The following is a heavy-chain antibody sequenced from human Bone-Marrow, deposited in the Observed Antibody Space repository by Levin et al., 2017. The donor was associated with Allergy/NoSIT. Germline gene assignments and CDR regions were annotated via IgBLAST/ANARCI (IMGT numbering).Heavy chain of an antibody. CDR2: IYPAGST. J-gene: IGHJ4*02. V-gene: IGHV4-4*07. D-gene: IGHD3-9*01. Sequence: TTSETLSLTCTVSGGSIGGFYWSWIRRPAGKGLESIGRIYPAGSTNYNPSYNPSLKSRVTMSVDTSKNQFSLKLSSVTAADTAVYYCARTNTLSPVYYFDYWGQGTLVTVSS. CDR3: ARTNTLSPVYYFDY. CDR1: GGSIGGFY.